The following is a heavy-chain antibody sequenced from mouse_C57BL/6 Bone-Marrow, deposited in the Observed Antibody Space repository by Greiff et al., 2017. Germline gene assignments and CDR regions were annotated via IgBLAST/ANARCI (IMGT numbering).Heavy chain of an antibody. CDR3: ARDVTGVLDC. V-gene: IGHV5-4*01. CDR1: GFTFSSYA. J-gene: IGHJ2*01. CDR2: ISDGGSYT. D-gene: IGHD2-13*01. Sequence: EVKLVESGGGLVKPGGSLKLSCAASGFTFSSYAMSWVRQTPEKRLEWVATISDGGSYTYYPDNVKGRFTISRDNAKNNLYLQMSHLKSEDTAMYYCARDVTGVLDCWGQGTTLIVAS.